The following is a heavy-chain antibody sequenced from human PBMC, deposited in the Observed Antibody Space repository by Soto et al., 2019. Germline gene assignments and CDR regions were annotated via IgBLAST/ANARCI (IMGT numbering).Heavy chain of an antibody. CDR3: AREGYSISWYAWGAFDI. V-gene: IGHV4-59*01. J-gene: IGHJ3*02. CDR2: IYYSGST. Sequence: SETLSLTCTVSGGSISSYYWSWIWQPPGKGLEWIGYIYYSGSTNYNPSLKSRVTISVDTSKNQFSLKLSSVTAADTAVYYCAREGYSISWYAWGAFDIWDQGTMVTVSS. CDR1: GGSISSYY. D-gene: IGHD6-13*01.